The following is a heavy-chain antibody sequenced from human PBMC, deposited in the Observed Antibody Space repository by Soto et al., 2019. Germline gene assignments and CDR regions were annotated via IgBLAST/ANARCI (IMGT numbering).Heavy chain of an antibody. V-gene: IGHV3-23*01. Sequence: EVQLLESGGGLVQPGGSLRLSCAASGFIFSNYAMNWVRQAPGKGLEWVSTISGSGGGTYYADSVKGRFTISSDNSKNTLYLQMNSMRAEDTAVYYCAKVGWDTTTSVTRGYCQHWGQGNLVTVSS. CDR2: ISGSGGGT. CDR1: GFIFSNYA. D-gene: IGHD4-17*01. J-gene: IGHJ1*01. CDR3: AKVGWDTTTSVTRGYCQH.